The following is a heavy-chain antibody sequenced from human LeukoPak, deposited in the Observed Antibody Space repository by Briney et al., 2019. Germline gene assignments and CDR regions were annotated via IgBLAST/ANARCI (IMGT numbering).Heavy chain of an antibody. CDR3: ARDGGARGVPPGWIDP. D-gene: IGHD3-10*01. CDR2: ISSSSSTI. J-gene: IGHJ5*02. Sequence: QPGGSLRLSCAASGFTFSSSNLNWVRQAPGKGLEWVSHISSSSSTIYYADSVKGRFTISRDSARNSLYLQMNSLRAEDTALYYCARDGGARGVPPGWIDPWGQGTLVTVSS. V-gene: IGHV3-48*01. CDR1: GFTFSSSN.